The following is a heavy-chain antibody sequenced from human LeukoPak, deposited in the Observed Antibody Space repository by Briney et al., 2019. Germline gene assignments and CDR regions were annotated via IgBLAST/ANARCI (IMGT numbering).Heavy chain of an antibody. J-gene: IGHJ4*02. CDR2: INHSGST. CDR3: ARPSGYSYGYFFY. V-gene: IGHV4-34*01. Sequence: SETLSLTCAVYGGSFSGYYWSWIRQPPGKGLEWIGEINHSGSTNYNPSLKSRVTISVDTSKNQFSLKLSSVTAADTAVYYCARPSGYSYGYFFYWGQGTLVTVSS. CDR1: GGSFSGYY. D-gene: IGHD5-18*01.